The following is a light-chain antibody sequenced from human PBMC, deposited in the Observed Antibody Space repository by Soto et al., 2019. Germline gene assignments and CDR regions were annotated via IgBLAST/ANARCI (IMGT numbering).Light chain of an antibody. CDR1: SSDVGYFNY. CDR3: SSYTASSTHV. J-gene: IGLJ3*02. V-gene: IGLV2-14*01. CDR2: EVS. Sequence: QSALTQPASVSGSPGQSITISCTGTSSDVGYFNYVSWYQHHPGKAPKLIIYEVSNRPSGVSNRFSASKSGNSASLTISGLQAEDEADYYCSSYTASSTHVFGGGTKLTVL.